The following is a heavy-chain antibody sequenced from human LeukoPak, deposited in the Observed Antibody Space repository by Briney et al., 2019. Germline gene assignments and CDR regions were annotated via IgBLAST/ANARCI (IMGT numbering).Heavy chain of an antibody. J-gene: IGHJ4*02. CDR2: INTDGSTT. Sequence: HPGGSLRLPCAPSGFTFGIYWIHWARQSRGEGLVWVSRINTDGSTTSDADSVKSRYTNSRDNAKNTLYLQMNSLRAEDTAVYYCARGVDYWGQGTLVAVSS. CDR1: GFTFGIYW. V-gene: IGHV3-74*01. CDR3: ARGVDY.